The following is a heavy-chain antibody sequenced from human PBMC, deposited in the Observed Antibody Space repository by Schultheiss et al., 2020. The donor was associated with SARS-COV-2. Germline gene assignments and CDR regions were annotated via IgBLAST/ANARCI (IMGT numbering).Heavy chain of an antibody. Sequence: GGSLRLSCAASGFTFSSYSMNCVRQAPGKGLEWVAVISYDGSHKYYPDSVKGRFTISRENAKNSLYLQMNSLKTEDTAVYYCTTDRPSYYYDGQDNTFDYWGQGTLVTVSS. CDR3: TTDRPSYYYDGQDNTFDY. CDR1: GFTFSSYS. J-gene: IGHJ4*02. D-gene: IGHD3-22*01. V-gene: IGHV3-30*03. CDR2: ISYDGSHK.